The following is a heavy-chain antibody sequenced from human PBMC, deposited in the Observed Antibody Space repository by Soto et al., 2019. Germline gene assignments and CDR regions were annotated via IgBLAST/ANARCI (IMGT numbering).Heavy chain of an antibody. D-gene: IGHD2-15*01. J-gene: IGHJ4*02. CDR1: VFTFSSYA. CDR3: ARGPYSYPYYFDY. V-gene: IGHV3-30-3*01. CDR2: ISYDGSNK. Sequence: GSLRLSCAASVFTFSSYAMHWVRQAPGKGLEWVAVISYDGSNKYYADSVKGRFTISRDNSKNTLYLQMNSLRAEDTAVYYCARGPYSYPYYFDYWGQGTLVTVSS.